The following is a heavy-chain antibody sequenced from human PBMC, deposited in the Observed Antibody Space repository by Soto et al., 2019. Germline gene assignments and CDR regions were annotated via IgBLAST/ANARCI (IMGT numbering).Heavy chain of an antibody. CDR1: GGTFSSYA. CDR3: ARDLTQGSGNFDY. CDR2: IIPIFGTA. Sequence: SVKVSCKASGGTFSSYAISWVRQAPGQGLEWMGGIIPIFGTANYAQKFQGRVTITADESTSTAYMELSSLRSEDTAVYYCARDLTQGSGNFDYWGQGTLVIVSS. V-gene: IGHV1-69*13. D-gene: IGHD2-15*01. J-gene: IGHJ4*02.